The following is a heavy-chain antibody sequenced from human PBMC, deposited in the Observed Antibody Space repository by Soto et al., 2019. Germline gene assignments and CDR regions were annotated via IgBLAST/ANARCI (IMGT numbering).Heavy chain of an antibody. CDR1: GYTFTSYG. D-gene: IGHD1-7*01. CDR3: ARDRYNWNFPDAFDI. CDR2: ISAYNGNT. Sequence: CKASGYTFTSYGISWVRQAPGQGLEWMGWISAYNGNTNYAQKLQGRVTMTTDTSTSTAYMELRSLRSDDTAVYYCARDRYNWNFPDAFDIWGQGTMVTVSS. V-gene: IGHV1-18*01. J-gene: IGHJ3*02.